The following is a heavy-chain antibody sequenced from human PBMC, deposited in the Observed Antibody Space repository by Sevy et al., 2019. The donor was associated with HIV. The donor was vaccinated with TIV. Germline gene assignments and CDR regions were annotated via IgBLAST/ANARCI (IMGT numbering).Heavy chain of an antibody. CDR3: SRDRRNYAGQYFDY. CDR2: ISSGSTYT. D-gene: IGHD1-7*01. V-gene: IGHV3-11*06. CDR1: GFTFSDYY. J-gene: IGHJ4*02. Sequence: LSLTCAVSGFTFSDYYMSWIRQAPGKGLEWVSDISSGSTYTKYADSVKGRFTISRDNAKNSLYLQMNSLRVEDTAVYYCSRDRRNYAGQYFDYWGQGTLVTVSS.